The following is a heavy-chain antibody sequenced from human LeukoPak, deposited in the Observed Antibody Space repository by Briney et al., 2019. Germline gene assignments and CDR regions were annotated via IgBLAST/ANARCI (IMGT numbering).Heavy chain of an antibody. J-gene: IGHJ4*02. CDR2: ISAYNGNT. V-gene: IGHV1-18*01. Sequence: ASVKVSCKASGYTFTSYGISWVRQAPGQGLEWMGWISAYNGNTNYAQKLQGRVTMTTDTSTGTAYMELRSLRSGDTAVYYCARDGAAADILGYYFDYWGQGTLVTVSS. CDR1: GYTFTSYG. CDR3: ARDGAAADILGYYFDY. D-gene: IGHD2-2*01.